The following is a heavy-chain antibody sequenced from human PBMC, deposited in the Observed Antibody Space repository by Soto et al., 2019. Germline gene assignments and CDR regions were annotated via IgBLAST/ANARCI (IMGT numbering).Heavy chain of an antibody. D-gene: IGHD2-15*01. J-gene: IGHJ5*02. CDR1: GYTFTSYG. CDR3: SRAYSPGLFDP. V-gene: IGHV1-18*01. Sequence: QVQLVQSGAEVKKPGASVKVSCKASGYTFTSYGISWVRQAPGQGLEWMGWISANNGNTKYAQNFQGRVTMTTDTSTSTADVELRSVRSDDTAVYYCSRAYSPGLFDPWGQGTLVTVSS. CDR2: ISANNGNT.